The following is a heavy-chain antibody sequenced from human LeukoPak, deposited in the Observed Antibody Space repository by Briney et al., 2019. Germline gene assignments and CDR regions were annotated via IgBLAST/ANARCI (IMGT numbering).Heavy chain of an antibody. Sequence: SETLSLTCAVYGGSFSGYYWSWIRQPPGKGLEWIGEINHSGSTNYNPSLKSRVTISVDTPKNQFSLKLSSVTAADTAVYYCARDYGVTDYWGQGTLVTVSS. CDR2: INHSGST. D-gene: IGHD4-17*01. V-gene: IGHV4-34*01. CDR3: ARDYGVTDY. J-gene: IGHJ4*02. CDR1: GGSFSGYY.